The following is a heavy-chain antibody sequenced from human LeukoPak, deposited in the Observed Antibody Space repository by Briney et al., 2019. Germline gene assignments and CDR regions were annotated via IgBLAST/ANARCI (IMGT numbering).Heavy chain of an antibody. Sequence: GGSLRLSCVTSGFTFSRFGMTWVRQPPGKGLEWVASFDVNADGTYYADSVKGRCTISRDNSKNTLYLQMNSLRAEDTAIYYCAKPRIIGLGWAQFDYWGQGSLVTVSS. J-gene: IGHJ4*02. CDR3: AKPRIIGLGWAQFDY. CDR1: GFTFSRFG. V-gene: IGHV3-23*01. D-gene: IGHD2-15*01. CDR2: FDVNADGT.